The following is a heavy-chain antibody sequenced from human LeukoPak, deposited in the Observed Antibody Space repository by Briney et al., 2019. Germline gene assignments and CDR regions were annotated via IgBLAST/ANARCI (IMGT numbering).Heavy chain of an antibody. CDR2: IYTDGST. J-gene: IGHJ3*02. D-gene: IGHD6-19*01. CDR1: GFTFTSYN. CDR3: ARDLTGVGKYSSGWFDAFDI. V-gene: IGHV3-53*01. Sequence: PGRSLRLSCAASGFTFTSYNMTWVRQAPGRGLEWVSVIYTDGSTYYADSVRGRFTISRDNSKNTLYLQMNSLRVEDTAVYYCARDLTGVGKYSSGWFDAFDIWGQGTTVTVSS.